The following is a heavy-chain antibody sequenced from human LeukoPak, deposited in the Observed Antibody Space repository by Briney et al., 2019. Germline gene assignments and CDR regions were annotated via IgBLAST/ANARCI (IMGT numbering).Heavy chain of an antibody. V-gene: IGHV3-30-3*01. CDR2: ISYAGSNR. Sequence: PGGSPRLSCAASGFTFSSYAMHWVRQPPGKGLEWVAVISYAGSNRYYADSVKGRFTISRDNSKNTLYLQMNSLRAGDTAVYYCARDSGGNSQNYFDYWGQGTLVTASS. J-gene: IGHJ4*02. CDR1: GFTFSSYA. CDR3: ARDSGGNSQNYFDY. D-gene: IGHD4-23*01.